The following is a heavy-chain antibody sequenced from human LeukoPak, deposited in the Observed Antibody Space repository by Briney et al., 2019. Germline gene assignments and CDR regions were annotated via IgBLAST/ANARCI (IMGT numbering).Heavy chain of an antibody. V-gene: IGHV4-39*01. D-gene: IGHD6-13*01. CDR2: IYYGGST. CDR1: GGSISSSSYY. CDR3: ARHGRGAAGTDY. J-gene: IGHJ4*02. Sequence: SSETLSLTCTVSGGSISSSSYYCGWIRQPPGKGLEWIGNIYYGGSTYYNPSLKSPVTISVDTSKNQFSLKLSSVTAADTAVYYCARHGRGAAGTDYWGQGTLVTVSS.